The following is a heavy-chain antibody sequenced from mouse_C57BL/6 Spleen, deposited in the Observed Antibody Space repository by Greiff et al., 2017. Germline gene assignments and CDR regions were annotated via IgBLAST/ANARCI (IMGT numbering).Heavy chain of an antibody. CDR1: GYTFTSYW. V-gene: IGHV1-53*01. CDR2: INPSNGGT. Sequence: VQLQQSGTELVKPGASVKLSCKASGYTFTSYWMHWVKQRPGQGLEWIGNINPSNGGTNYNEKFKGKATLTVDKSSSTAYMQLSSLTSEDSAVYYCAREADGYYGFAYWGQGTLVTVSA. CDR3: AREADGYYGFAY. D-gene: IGHD2-3*01. J-gene: IGHJ3*01.